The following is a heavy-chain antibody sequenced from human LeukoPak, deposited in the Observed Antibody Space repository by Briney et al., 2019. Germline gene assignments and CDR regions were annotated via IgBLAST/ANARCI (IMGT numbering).Heavy chain of an antibody. D-gene: IGHD4-23*01. CDR1: GFTFRSFW. J-gene: IGHJ4*02. CDR3: TKDLRYYYADNHSEMDEHDY. Sequence: GGSLRLSCAASGFTFRSFWMHWVRQGPGKGLEWVSYISTDEGSTNYADSVKGRFTVSRDNSKNTLYLQMNSLRVEDTALYYCTKDLRYYYADNHSEMDEHDYGSQGTLVTVSS. V-gene: IGHV3-74*01. CDR2: ISTDEGST.